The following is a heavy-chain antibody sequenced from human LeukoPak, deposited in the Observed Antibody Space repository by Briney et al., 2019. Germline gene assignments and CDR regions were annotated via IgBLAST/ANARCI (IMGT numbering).Heavy chain of an antibody. J-gene: IGHJ4*02. Sequence: SETLSLTCTVSGGSISSYYWSWIRQPPGKGLEWIGYIYYSGSTNYNPSLKSRVTISVDTSKNQFSLKLSSVTAADTAVYYCARHPYYDFWSGYYAPAYYFDYWGQGTLVTVSS. CDR2: IYYSGST. D-gene: IGHD3-3*01. CDR3: ARHPYYDFWSGYYAPAYYFDY. V-gene: IGHV4-59*08. CDR1: GGSISSYY.